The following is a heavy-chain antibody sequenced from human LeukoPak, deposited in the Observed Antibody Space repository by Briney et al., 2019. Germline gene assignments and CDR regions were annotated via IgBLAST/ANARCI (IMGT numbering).Heavy chain of an antibody. D-gene: IGHD3-22*01. Sequence: PSETLSLTCTVSGGSISSGSYYWRWIRQPAGKGLEWIARIYTSGSTNYNPSLKSRVTISVDTSKNQFSLKLSSVTAADTAVYYCARAPFYYYDSSGIGDWGQGTLVTVSS. CDR3: ARAPFYYYDSSGIGD. V-gene: IGHV4-61*02. CDR2: IYTSGST. J-gene: IGHJ4*02. CDR1: GGSISSGSYY.